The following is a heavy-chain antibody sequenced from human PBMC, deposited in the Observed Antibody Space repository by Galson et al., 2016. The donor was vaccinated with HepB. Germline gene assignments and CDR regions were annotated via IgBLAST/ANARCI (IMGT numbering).Heavy chain of an antibody. V-gene: IGHV3-74*01. D-gene: IGHD1-26*01. CDR3: VNLGTTRT. Sequence: SLRLSCAASGFTFRNYAMSWVRQAPGKGLVWVSRINSDGSTTHYADSVKGRFTISRDNAKNTLYLQMNNLRAEDTAVYYCVNLGTTRTWGQGTQVTVSS. CDR1: GFTFRNYA. CDR2: INSDGSTT. J-gene: IGHJ5*02.